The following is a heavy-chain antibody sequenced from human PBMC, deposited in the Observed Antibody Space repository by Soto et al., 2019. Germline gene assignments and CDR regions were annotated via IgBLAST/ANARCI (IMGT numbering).Heavy chain of an antibody. J-gene: IGHJ4*02. Sequence: ASETLSLTCTVSGDSISSGNYYWGWIRQPPGKGLEWIGNIYNSGNTNYNPSLKSRVTISVDTSKNELSLKLSSVTAADTAVYFCATRADIAVAGFFDYWGPGTLVTVSS. V-gene: IGHV4-39*01. D-gene: IGHD6-19*01. CDR1: GDSISSGNYY. CDR3: ATRADIAVAGFFDY. CDR2: IYNSGNT.